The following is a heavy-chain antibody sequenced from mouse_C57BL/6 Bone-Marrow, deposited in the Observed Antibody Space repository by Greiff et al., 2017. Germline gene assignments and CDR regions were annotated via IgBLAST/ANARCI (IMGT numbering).Heavy chain of an antibody. J-gene: IGHJ4*01. Sequence: EVQLQESGEGLVKPGGSLKLSCAASGFTFSSYAMSWVRQTPEKRLEWVAYISSGGDYIYYADTVKGRFTISRDNARNTLYLQMSSLKSEDTAMYYCTREGWLLFYYAMDYWGQGTSVTVSS. CDR2: ISSGGDYI. CDR3: TREGWLLFYYAMDY. CDR1: GFTFSSYA. V-gene: IGHV5-9-1*02. D-gene: IGHD2-3*01.